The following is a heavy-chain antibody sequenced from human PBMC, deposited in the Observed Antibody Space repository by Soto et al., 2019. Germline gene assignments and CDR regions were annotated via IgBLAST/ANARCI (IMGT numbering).Heavy chain of an antibody. CDR2: ISPIFGRA. CDR3: ATHSCCSTPNYYYGMDV. V-gene: IGHV1-69*12. D-gene: IGHD2-15*01. Sequence: QVQLVQSGAAVKKPGSSVKVSCTASGGTFSSYAISWVRQAPGQGLEWIGGISPIFGRANYAHKSQDSVTITAGESTSPAYMQLSSLSSEHTALYYCATHSCCSTPNYYYGMDVWGQGTMVTVSS. J-gene: IGHJ6*02. CDR1: GGTFSSYA.